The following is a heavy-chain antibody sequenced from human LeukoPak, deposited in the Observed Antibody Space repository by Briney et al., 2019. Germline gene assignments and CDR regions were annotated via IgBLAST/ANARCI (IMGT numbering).Heavy chain of an antibody. CDR3: AKDLAGADYFDS. CDR1: GFTFSSYA. V-gene: IGHV3-23*01. D-gene: IGHD1-26*01. CDR2: ISGSGGST. J-gene: IGHJ4*02. Sequence: GGSLRLSCAASGFTFSSYAMSWVRQAPGKGLEWVSVISGSGGSTYYADSVGGRFTISRDNSKNTLYLQMNSLRAEDTAVYYCAKDLAGADYFDSWGQGTLVTVSS.